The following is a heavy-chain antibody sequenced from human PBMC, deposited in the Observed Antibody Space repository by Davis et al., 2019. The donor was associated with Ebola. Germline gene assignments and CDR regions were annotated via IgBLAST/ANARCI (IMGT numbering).Heavy chain of an antibody. Sequence: GGSLRLSCAASGFIFDDYAMHWVRQAPGKGLEWVSRISWNSGSIGYADSVKGRFTISRDNTKNSLYLQMNSLRAEDTALYYCAKESFYSSGWYYFDYWGQGTLVTVSS. CDR1: GFIFDDYA. CDR2: ISWNSGSI. V-gene: IGHV3-9*01. D-gene: IGHD6-19*01. CDR3: AKESFYSSGWYYFDY. J-gene: IGHJ4*02.